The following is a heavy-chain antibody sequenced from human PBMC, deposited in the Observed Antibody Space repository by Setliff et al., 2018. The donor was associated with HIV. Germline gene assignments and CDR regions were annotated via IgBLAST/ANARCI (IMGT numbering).Heavy chain of an antibody. CDR3: AREHDSLTGYSFDF. CDR1: GYTFTAYY. V-gene: IGHV1-8*02. Sequence: ASVKVSCKTSGYTFTAYYIYWVRQAPGHGLEWMGWMNPKSGNTGYARKFQGRVTMTRKTSISTAYMELRSLRSDDTAVYYCAREHDSLTGYSFDFWGQGTLVTVSS. CDR2: MNPKSGNT. J-gene: IGHJ4*02. D-gene: IGHD3-9*01.